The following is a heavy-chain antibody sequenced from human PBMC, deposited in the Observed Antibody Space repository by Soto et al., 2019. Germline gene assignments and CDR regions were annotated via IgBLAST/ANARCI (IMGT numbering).Heavy chain of an antibody. CDR1: GYTLTELS. J-gene: IGHJ6*02. D-gene: IGHD6-6*01. Sequence: GASVKVSCKVSGYTLTELSMHWVRQAPGKGLEWMGGFDPEDGETIYAQKFQGRATMTEDTSTDTAYMEQSSLRSEDTAVYYCGTEGFYSSSVTYYYYYGMDIWGQGTTVTVSS. CDR2: FDPEDGET. V-gene: IGHV1-24*01. CDR3: GTEGFYSSSVTYYYYYGMDI.